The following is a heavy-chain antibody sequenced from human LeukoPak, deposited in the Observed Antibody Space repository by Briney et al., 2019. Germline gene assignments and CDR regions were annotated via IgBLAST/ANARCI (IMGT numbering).Heavy chain of an antibody. CDR2: SNPNSGGT. J-gene: IGHJ4*02. Sequence: ASVNVSCKASGYTFTGYYMHWVRQAPGQGLGRMGWSNPNSGGTNYAQKFQGRVTMTRDTSISTAYMELSRLRSDDTAAYYCARENENPNPFDCWGQGTLVTVSS. CDR1: GYTFTGYY. CDR3: ARENENPNPFDC. D-gene: IGHD1-14*01. V-gene: IGHV1-2*02.